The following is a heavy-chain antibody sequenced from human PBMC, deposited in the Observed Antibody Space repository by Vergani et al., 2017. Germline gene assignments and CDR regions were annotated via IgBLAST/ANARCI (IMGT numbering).Heavy chain of an antibody. V-gene: IGHV1-2*02. CDR1: GYTFTDYY. CDR3: ARSGDILTGYYSYYYYGMDV. Sequence: QVQLVQSGAEVKKPGASVKVSCKASGYTFTDYYIHWVRQAPGQGLEWMGWINPNSGGTNYAQKFQGRVTITADESTSTAYMELSSLRSEDTAVYYCARSGDILTGYYSYYYYGMDVWGQGTTVTVSS. D-gene: IGHD3-9*01. J-gene: IGHJ6*02. CDR2: INPNSGGT.